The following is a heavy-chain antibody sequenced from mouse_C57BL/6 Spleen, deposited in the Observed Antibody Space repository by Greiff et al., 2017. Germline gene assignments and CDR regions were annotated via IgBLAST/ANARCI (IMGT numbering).Heavy chain of an antibody. D-gene: IGHD1-1*01. Sequence: EVMLVESEGGLVQPGSSMKLSCTAPGFTFSDYYMAWVRQVPEKGLEWVANINYDGSSTYYLDSLKSRFIFSRDNATNILYLQMSSLKSEYTATYYCAREGPYGRFDYWGQVTTLTVSS. V-gene: IGHV5-16*01. CDR2: INYDGSST. J-gene: IGHJ2*01. CDR1: GFTFSDYY. CDR3: AREGPYGRFDY.